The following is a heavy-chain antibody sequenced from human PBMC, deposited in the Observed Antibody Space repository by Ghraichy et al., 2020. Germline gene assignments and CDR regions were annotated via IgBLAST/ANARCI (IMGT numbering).Heavy chain of an antibody. J-gene: IGHJ4*02. CDR3: ARDLKINPYDNSGYADY. D-gene: IGHD3-22*01. Sequence: GGSLRLSCAASGFPFSTYAMHWVRQAPGKGLEWVALISYHGATTYYADSAKGRFTISRDNSKNTLYLQMSGLRAEDTAVYRCARDLKINPYDNSGYADYWGQGTLVTVSS. V-gene: IGHV3-30-3*01. CDR1: GFPFSTYA. CDR2: ISYHGATT.